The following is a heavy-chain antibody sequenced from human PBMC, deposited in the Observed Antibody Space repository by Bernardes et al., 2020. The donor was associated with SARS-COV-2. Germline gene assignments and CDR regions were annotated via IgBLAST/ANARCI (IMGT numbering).Heavy chain of an antibody. CDR1: GFTFSDYY. CDR3: ARAEEDYDFWSGYSIPDY. CDR2: ISSSSSYT. V-gene: IGHV3-11*06. Sequence: GGSLRLSCAASGFTFSDYYMSWIRQAPGKGLEWVSYISSSSSYTNYADSVKGRFTISRDNAKNSLYLQMNSLRAEDTAVYYCARAEEDYDFWSGYSIPDYWGQGTLVTVSS. D-gene: IGHD3-3*01. J-gene: IGHJ4*02.